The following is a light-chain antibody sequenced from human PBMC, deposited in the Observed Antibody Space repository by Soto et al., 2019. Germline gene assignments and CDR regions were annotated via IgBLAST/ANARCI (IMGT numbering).Light chain of an antibody. Sequence: EIVLTQSPGTLSLSPEERATLSCRASQSVSNYLAWYQQKPGQSPSLLIYDASNRATGIPARFSGSGSGTDFTLSISSLEPEDCAVYYCQQRYRWPETFGQVTKVEIK. CDR1: QSVSNY. CDR3: QQRYRWPET. J-gene: IGKJ1*01. CDR2: DAS. V-gene: IGKV3-11*01.